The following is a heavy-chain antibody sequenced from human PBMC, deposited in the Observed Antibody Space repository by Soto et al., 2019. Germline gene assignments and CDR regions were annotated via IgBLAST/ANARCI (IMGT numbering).Heavy chain of an antibody. J-gene: IGHJ6*03. CDR2: INHSGST. D-gene: IGHD6-6*01. V-gene: IGHV4-34*01. Sequence: SETLSLTCAVYGGSFSGYYWSWIRQPPGKGLEWIGEINHSGSTNYNPSLKSRVTISVDTSKNQFSLKLSSVTAADTAVYYCARRGDIAARLYYYYMDVWGKGTTVTVSS. CDR3: ARRGDIAARLYYYYMDV. CDR1: GGSFSGYY.